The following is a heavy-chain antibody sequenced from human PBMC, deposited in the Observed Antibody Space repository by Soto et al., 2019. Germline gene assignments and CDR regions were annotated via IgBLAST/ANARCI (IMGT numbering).Heavy chain of an antibody. CDR3: ARHKYGDYVVLNMSWFDP. CDR1: GGSISSSSYY. Sequence: PSETLSLTCTVSGGSISSSSYYWGWIRQPPGKGLEWIGSIYYSGSTYYNPSLKSRVTISVDTSKNQFSLKLSSVTAADTAVYYCARHKYGDYVVLNMSWFDPWGQGTLVTVSS. D-gene: IGHD4-17*01. CDR2: IYYSGST. V-gene: IGHV4-39*01. J-gene: IGHJ5*02.